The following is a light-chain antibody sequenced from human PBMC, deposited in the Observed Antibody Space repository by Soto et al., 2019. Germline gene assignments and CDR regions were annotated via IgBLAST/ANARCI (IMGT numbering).Light chain of an antibody. J-gene: IGKJ5*01. Sequence: DIQMTQSPSTLSGSVGDRVTITCRASQTISSWLAWYQQKPGKAPKLLIYKASTLKSGVPSRFSGSGSGTEFTLTISSLQPDDFATYYCQQLNSYLITFGQGTRLEIK. CDR3: QQLNSYLIT. CDR2: KAS. CDR1: QTISSW. V-gene: IGKV1-5*03.